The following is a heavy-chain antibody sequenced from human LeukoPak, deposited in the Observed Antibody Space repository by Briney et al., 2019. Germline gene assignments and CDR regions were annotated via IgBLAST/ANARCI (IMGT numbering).Heavy chain of an antibody. CDR3: ARAYCSTTNCSPSPDY. V-gene: IGHV3-7*01. CDR2: IKQDGSET. Sequence: GGSLRLSCAASGFTFSTYWMTWVRQAPGKGLEWVANIKQDGSETHYVDSVKGRFTISRDNAKNSVYLQMNSLRAEDTALYYCARAYCSTTNCSPSPDYWGQGTLVTVSS. CDR1: GFTFSTYW. D-gene: IGHD2-2*01. J-gene: IGHJ4*02.